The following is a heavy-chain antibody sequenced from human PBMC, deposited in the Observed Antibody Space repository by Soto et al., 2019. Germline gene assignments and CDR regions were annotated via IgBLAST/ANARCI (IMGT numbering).Heavy chain of an antibody. CDR2: IYYSGST. CDR3: AGDTLAYCFGY. CDR1: GGSISSYY. J-gene: IGHJ4*01. D-gene: IGHD2-15*01. Sequence: SETLSLICTVSGGSISSYYWSWIRQPPGKGLEWIGYIYYSGSTNYNPSLKSRVTISVDTSKNQFSLKLSSVTAADTAVYYCAGDTLAYCFGYWGHGTLVTVSS. V-gene: IGHV4-59*01.